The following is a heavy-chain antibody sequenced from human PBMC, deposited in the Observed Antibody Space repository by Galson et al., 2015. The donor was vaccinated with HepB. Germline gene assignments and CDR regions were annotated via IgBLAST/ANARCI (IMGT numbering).Heavy chain of an antibody. CDR1: GFTFSAYA. V-gene: IGHV3-30-3*01. CDR2: VPYDGLNK. Sequence: SLRLSCAASGFTFSAYAMHWVRQAPGKGLEWVAVVPYDGLNKYYADSVKGRFTIFRDNSKNTLYLQMNSLRPEDTAVYYCARALYKRNYVGSGGDPYYYYYGMDVWGQGTTVTVSS. D-gene: IGHD1-7*01. J-gene: IGHJ6*02. CDR3: ARALYKRNYVGSGGDPYYYYYGMDV.